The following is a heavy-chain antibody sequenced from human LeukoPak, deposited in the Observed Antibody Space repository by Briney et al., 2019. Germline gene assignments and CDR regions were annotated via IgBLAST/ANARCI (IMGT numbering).Heavy chain of an antibody. CDR1: GASTSAYY. J-gene: IGHJ3*01. CDR3: AHSKRAAGYDINAFAV. V-gene: IGHV4-59*01. D-gene: IGHD5-12*01. CDR2: SYSGGNA. Sequence: SETLSLACTVSGASTSAYYWSRIRQPPGKGLEWIGYSYSGGNANYNPSLKSRVTISIDTSENQVSLRLTSVTAADTAIYFCAHSKRAAGYDINAFAVWGQGALVTISS.